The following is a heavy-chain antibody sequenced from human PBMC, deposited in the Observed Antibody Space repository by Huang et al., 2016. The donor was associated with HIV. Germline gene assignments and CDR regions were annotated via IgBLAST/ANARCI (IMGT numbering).Heavy chain of an antibody. D-gene: IGHD3-10*02. CDR3: ARNHNFWRGRMFAISYFDV. Sequence: QMRFQESGPGLVKPSETLSLTCNVFGGSINTGRYYWGWIRQPPGKGLEWVGSLYYTGKRHYDPSLKGRLTMSADTSKNQFSLNLSSVTAADTAIYYCARNHNFWRGRMFAISYFDVWGRGTLVTVAS. CDR1: GGSINTGRYY. J-gene: IGHJ2*01. CDR2: LYYTGKR. V-gene: IGHV4-39*01.